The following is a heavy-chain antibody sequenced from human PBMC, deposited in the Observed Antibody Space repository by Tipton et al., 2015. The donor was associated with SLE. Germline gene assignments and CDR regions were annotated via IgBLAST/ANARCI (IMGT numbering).Heavy chain of an antibody. Sequence: TLSLTCTVSLYSIGSGFYWDWVRQAPGKVLEWVATMHHNGSTYYNPSLRSRVAVSMDTSRNQFSLRLKSVTAADTAVYYCATGHFDFWGQGRLVTVSS. V-gene: IGHV4-38-2*02. D-gene: IGHD1-1*01. CDR3: ATGHFDF. CDR1: LYSIGSGFY. J-gene: IGHJ5*01. CDR2: MHHNGST.